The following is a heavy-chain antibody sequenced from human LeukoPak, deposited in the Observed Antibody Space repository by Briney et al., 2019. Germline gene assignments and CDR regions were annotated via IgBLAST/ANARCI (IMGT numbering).Heavy chain of an antibody. D-gene: IGHD3-16*01. V-gene: IGHV1-8*01. Sequence: ASVKVSCKASGYTFTSYDINWVRQATGQGLEWMGWMSPNSGNTGYAQKFQGRVTMTRNTSISTAYMELSSLRSEDTAVYYCARGGDPDVGGIATADYWGQGTLVTVSS. CDR3: ARGGDPDVGGIATADY. CDR1: GYTFTSYD. J-gene: IGHJ4*02. CDR2: MSPNSGNT.